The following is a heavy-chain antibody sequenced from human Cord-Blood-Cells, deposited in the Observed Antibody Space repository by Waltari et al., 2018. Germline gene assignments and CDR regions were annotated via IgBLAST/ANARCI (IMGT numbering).Heavy chain of an antibody. CDR1: GGTFSSYA. D-gene: IGHD3-10*02. CDR2: SIPIFGTA. J-gene: IGHJ3*02. Sequence: QVQLVQSGAEVKKPGSSVKVSCKASGGTFSSYAISWVRQAPGQGLEWMGGSIPIFGTANYAQKCQGRVTITADESTSTAYMELSSLRSEDTAVYYCAREVVRRLDAFDIWGQGTMVTVSS. V-gene: IGHV1-69*01. CDR3: AREVVRRLDAFDI.